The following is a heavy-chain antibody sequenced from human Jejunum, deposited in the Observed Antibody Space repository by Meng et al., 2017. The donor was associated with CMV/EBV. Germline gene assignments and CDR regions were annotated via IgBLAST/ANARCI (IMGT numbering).Heavy chain of an antibody. D-gene: IGHD4-17*01. CDR2: ISGSSTYI. Sequence: SGFTFTSYSITGVRQAPGKGLEWLSYISGSSTYIYHADSVKGRFTISRDNAKNSVYLQMNGLRAEDAAVYYCARAIDNGDPNWFDTWGQGTLVTVSS. CDR1: GFTFTSYS. V-gene: IGHV3-21*01. J-gene: IGHJ5*02. CDR3: ARAIDNGDPNWFDT.